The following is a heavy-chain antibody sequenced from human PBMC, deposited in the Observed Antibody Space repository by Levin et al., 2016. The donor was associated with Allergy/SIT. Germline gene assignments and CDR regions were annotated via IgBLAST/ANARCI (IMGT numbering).Heavy chain of an antibody. CDR3: VKGKEQYTMITEY. Sequence: GGSLRLSCAASGFTFSSYGMHWVRQALGKGLEWVAVTSYDGSNKYYADSVKGRFTISRDNSKNTLYLQMNSLRPEDTAVYYCVKGKEQYTMITEYWGRGTLVIVSS. J-gene: IGHJ4*02. D-gene: IGHD3-22*01. CDR1: GFTFSSYG. CDR2: TSYDGSNK. V-gene: IGHV3-30*18.